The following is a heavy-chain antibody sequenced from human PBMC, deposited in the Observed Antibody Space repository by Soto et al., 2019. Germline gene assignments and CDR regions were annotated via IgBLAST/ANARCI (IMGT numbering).Heavy chain of an antibody. CDR3: ARVIGSGWYYYYYGMDV. V-gene: IGHV3-7*01. CDR2: IKQDGSEK. Sequence: LRLSCAASGFTFSSYRMSWVRQAPGKGLEWVANIKQDGSEKYYVDSVKGRFTISRDNAKNSLYLQMNSLRAEDTAVYYCARVIGSGWYYYYYGMDVWGQGTTVTVSS. J-gene: IGHJ6*02. D-gene: IGHD6-19*01. CDR1: GFTFSSYR.